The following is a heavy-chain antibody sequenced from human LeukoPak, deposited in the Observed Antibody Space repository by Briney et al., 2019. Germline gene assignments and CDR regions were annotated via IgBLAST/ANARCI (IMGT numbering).Heavy chain of an antibody. J-gene: IGHJ6*02. CDR1: GGTFSSYA. V-gene: IGHV1-69*04. D-gene: IGHD5-18*01. CDR2: IIPILGIA. CDR3: ARDRSWLDTAMARGGHYYYYGMDV. Sequence: ASVKVSCKASGGTFSSYAISWVRQAPGQGLEWMGRIIPILGIANYAQEFQGRVTITADKSTSTAYMELSSLRSEDTAVYYCARDRSWLDTAMARGGHYYYYGMDVWGQGTTVTVSS.